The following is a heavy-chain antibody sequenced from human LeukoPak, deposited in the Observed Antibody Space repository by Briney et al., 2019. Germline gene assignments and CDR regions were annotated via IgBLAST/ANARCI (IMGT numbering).Heavy chain of an antibody. CDR1: GYTFTSYG. Sequence: GASVKVSCKASGYTFTSYGISWVRQAPGQGLEWMGIINPSGGSTSYAQKFQGRVTMTRDTSTSTVYMELSSLRSEDTAVYYCARYPYYYDSSGYYLNWFDPWGQGTLVTVSS. CDR2: INPSGGST. J-gene: IGHJ5*02. D-gene: IGHD3-22*01. V-gene: IGHV1-46*01. CDR3: ARYPYYYDSSGYYLNWFDP.